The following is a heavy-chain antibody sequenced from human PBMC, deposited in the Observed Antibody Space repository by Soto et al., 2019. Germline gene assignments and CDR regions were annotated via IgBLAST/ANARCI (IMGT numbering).Heavy chain of an antibody. CDR2: ISGSGGST. V-gene: IGHV3-23*01. CDR1: GFTFSSYA. CDR3: AKTEPQYYDFWSGYSGYFDY. D-gene: IGHD3-3*01. Sequence: GGSLRLSCAASGFTFSSYAMSWVRQAPGKGLEWVSAISGSGGSTYYADSVKGRCTISRDNSKNTLYLQMNSLRAEDTAVYYCAKTEPQYYDFWSGYSGYFDYWGQGTLVTVSS. J-gene: IGHJ4*02.